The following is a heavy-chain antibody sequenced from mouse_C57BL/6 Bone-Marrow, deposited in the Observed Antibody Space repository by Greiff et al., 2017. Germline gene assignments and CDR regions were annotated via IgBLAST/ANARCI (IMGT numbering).Heavy chain of an antibody. CDR1: GFTFSSYA. CDR3: ARDWDGYYGFYFDY. V-gene: IGHV5-4*01. J-gene: IGHJ2*01. CDR2: ISAGGSYT. Sequence: EVKLVESGGGLVKPGGSLKLSCAASGFTFSSYAMSWVRQTPEKRLEWVATISAGGSYTYYPDNVKGRFTISRDNAKNTLYLQMSHLKSEDTAMYYCARDWDGYYGFYFDYWGQGTTLTVSA. D-gene: IGHD2-3*01.